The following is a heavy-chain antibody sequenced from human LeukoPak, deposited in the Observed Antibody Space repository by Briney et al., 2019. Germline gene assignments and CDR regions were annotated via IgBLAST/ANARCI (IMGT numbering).Heavy chain of an antibody. Sequence: SETLSLTCTVSGDSISTSSNCWGWIRQSPGKGLEWIGCASQSGSGSTFYTPSLKSRVTMSVDTSKNQFSLKLSSVTAADTAVYYCARDAPLGYCSGGSCPNGLDYWGQGTLVTVSS. CDR2: ASQSGSGST. CDR3: ARDAPLGYCSGGSCPNGLDY. D-gene: IGHD2-15*01. CDR1: GDSISTSSNC. J-gene: IGHJ4*02. V-gene: IGHV4-39*07.